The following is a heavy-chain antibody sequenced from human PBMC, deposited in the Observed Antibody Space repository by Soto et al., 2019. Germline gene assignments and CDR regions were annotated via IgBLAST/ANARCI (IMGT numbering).Heavy chain of an antibody. CDR1: GGSISSGDYY. Sequence: SETLSLTCTVSGGSISSGDYYWSWIRQPPGKGLEWIGYIYYSGSTYYNPSLKSRVTISVDTSKTQFSLNLSSMTAADTAVYYCASNSYRYTFYDYWGQGTLVTVSS. D-gene: IGHD5-18*01. V-gene: IGHV4-30-4*01. CDR3: ASNSYRYTFYDY. CDR2: IYYSGST. J-gene: IGHJ4*02.